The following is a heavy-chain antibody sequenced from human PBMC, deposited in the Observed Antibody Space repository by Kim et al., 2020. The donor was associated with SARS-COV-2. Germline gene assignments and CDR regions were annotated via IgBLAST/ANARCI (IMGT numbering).Heavy chain of an antibody. CDR2: INPDGSLT. Sequence: GGSLRLSCTASGFSFSSNWMHWVRQAPGKGPVWVARINPDGSLTNHADSVQGRFTXSXDNAENTLHXQMXXLTVDDTAIYYCARXXGVSRDYWGQGTLV. J-gene: IGHJ4*02. V-gene: IGHV3-74*01. CDR3: ARXXGVSRDY. D-gene: IGHD2-8*01. CDR1: GFSFSSNW.